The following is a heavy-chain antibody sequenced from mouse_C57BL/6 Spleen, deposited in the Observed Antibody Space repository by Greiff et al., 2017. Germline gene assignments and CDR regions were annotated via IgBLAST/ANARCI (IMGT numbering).Heavy chain of an antibody. J-gene: IGHJ2*01. CDR1: GCSFTGYY. CDR3: ARGALGFDY. V-gene: IGHV1-42*01. D-gene: IGHD4-1*01. CDR2: INPSTGGT. Sequence: VQLQQSGPELVKPGASVKISCKASGCSFTGYYMNWVKQSPEKSLEWIGEINPSTGGTTYNQKFKAKATLTVDKSSSTAYMQLKSLTSEDSAVYCCARGALGFDYWGQGTTLTVSS.